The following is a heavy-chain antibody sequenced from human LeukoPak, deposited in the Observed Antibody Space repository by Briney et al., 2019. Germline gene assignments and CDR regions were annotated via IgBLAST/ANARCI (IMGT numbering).Heavy chain of an antibody. J-gene: IGHJ1*01. CDR2: INHRGRT. CDR1: GGSFSGYY. V-gene: IGHV4-34*01. Sequence: SETLSLTSAVSGGSFSGYYWSPICQRPRKRVEWIGEINHRGRTNHNPSLKSRVTISVDTSKNHFSLKLSSVTAADTAVYYCARTRYGGSSRGSGYFQHWGQGTLVTVSS. D-gene: IGHD4-23*01. CDR3: ARTRYGGSSRGSGYFQH.